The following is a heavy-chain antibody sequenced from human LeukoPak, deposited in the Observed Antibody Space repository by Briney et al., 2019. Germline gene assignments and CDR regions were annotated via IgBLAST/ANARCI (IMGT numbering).Heavy chain of an antibody. Sequence: ASVKVSCKASVYTFTTYGISSVRRSAGHGLGWMGWRNTYIGIANYAKTFQGRVNMTSDTSTSTAYMELRSLRSDDTAVYYCARGLSGRIPHFDYGGQGTLVTVSS. V-gene: IGHV1-18*01. D-gene: IGHD2-21*01. CDR3: ARGLSGRIPHFDY. CDR2: RNTYIGIA. CDR1: VYTFTTYG. J-gene: IGHJ4*02.